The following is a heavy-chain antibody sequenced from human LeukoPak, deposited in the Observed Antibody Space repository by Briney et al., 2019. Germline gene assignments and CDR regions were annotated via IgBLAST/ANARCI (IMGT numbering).Heavy chain of an antibody. CDR1: GFSFSSYA. CDR2: TSAGGSST. Sequence: HPGRSLRLSCAASGFSFSSYAMHWVRQAPGKGLEWVSTTSAGGSSTYYADSVKGRFTISRDNSKNTFYLQMNSLRAEDTAAYYCAKGGYCSSSSCYYGWFEPWGQGTLVTVSS. D-gene: IGHD2-2*01. CDR3: AKGGYCSSSSCYYGWFEP. V-gene: IGHV3-23*01. J-gene: IGHJ5*02.